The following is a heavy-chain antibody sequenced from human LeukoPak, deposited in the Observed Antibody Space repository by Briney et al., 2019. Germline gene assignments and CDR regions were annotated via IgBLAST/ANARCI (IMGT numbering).Heavy chain of an antibody. V-gene: IGHV3-23*01. CDR2: ISGSGGST. CDR3: AKDGVGLTDYYGSGSFNWFDP. Sequence: GGSLRLSCAASGFTFDDYAMSWVRQAPGKGLEWVSAISGSGGSTYYADSVKGRFTISRDNSKNTLYLQMNSLRAEDTAVYYCAKDGVGLTDYYGSGSFNWFDPWGQGTLVTVSS. D-gene: IGHD3-10*01. J-gene: IGHJ5*02. CDR1: GFTFDDYA.